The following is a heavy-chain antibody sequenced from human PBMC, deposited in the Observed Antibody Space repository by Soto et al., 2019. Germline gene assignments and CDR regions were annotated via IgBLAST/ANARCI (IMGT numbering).Heavy chain of an antibody. D-gene: IGHD3-10*01. CDR2: VTSSGGGA. V-gene: IGHV1-46*01. Sequence: QVQLEQSGAEVKKHGASVKISCKTYGYIFTDYFIHWVRQAPGQGLEWMGLVTSSGGGAVYAQDFQGRVTISRDTSTSTAYMEVSSLRLDDTAVYFCAREEAYYHSSRDYWLSSFDLWGQGTPVTVSS. CDR3: AREEAYYHSSRDYWLSSFDL. J-gene: IGHJ4*02. CDR1: GYIFTDYF.